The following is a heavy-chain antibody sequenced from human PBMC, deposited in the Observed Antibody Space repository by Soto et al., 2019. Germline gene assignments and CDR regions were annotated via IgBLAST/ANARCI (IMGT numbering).Heavy chain of an antibody. CDR1: GGSISSYY. J-gene: IGHJ4*02. V-gene: IGHV4-59*08. Sequence: SETLSLTCTVSGGSISSYYWSWIRQPPGKGLEWIGYIYDSGSTNYNPSLKSRVTISVDTSKNQFSLKLSSVTAADTAVYYCARTSEAAGTLFDYWCQGTPVTVSS. CDR2: IYDSGST. D-gene: IGHD6-13*01. CDR3: ARTSEAAGTLFDY.